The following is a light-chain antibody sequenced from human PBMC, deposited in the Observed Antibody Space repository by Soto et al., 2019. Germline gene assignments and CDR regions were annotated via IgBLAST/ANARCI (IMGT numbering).Light chain of an antibody. CDR1: QSAGNF. J-gene: IGKJ5*01. CDR2: YIS. Sequence: EIGMTQSPATVSVSPGETASLSCRASQSAGNFLAWYQQKPGQAPRLLIYYISTRATGIPARFSGSGSGTEFTLTINSLQSEDSAVYYCQQHNQWPITFGQGTRLEI. CDR3: QQHNQWPIT. V-gene: IGKV3D-15*01.